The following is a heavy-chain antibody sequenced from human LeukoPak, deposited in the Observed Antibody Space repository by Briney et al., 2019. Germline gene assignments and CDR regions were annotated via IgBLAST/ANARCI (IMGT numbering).Heavy chain of an antibody. D-gene: IGHD6-19*01. V-gene: IGHV3-23*01. CDR3: ARRSGIAVAGAFDY. CDR1: GFTFSNYA. CDR2: ISGSGDST. Sequence: RPGGSLRLSCAASGFTFSNYAMRWVRQAPGKGLEWDSGISGSGDSTYYADSVKGRFTISRDNSKNTLYLQMNSLRAEDTAVYYCARRSGIAVAGAFDYWGQGTLVTVSS. J-gene: IGHJ4*02.